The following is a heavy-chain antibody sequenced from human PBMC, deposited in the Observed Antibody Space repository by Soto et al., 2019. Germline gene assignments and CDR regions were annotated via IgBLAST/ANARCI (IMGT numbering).Heavy chain of an antibody. V-gene: IGHV3-74*01. Sequence: EVQLVESGGGLVQPGGSLRLSCAVSGFSLNNYWMHWVRQRPGKGLVWVARIYRDGTTSYADSVKGRFTISRDNAKNTVSLQMNSLKDEDTAVYYCMRGNTGYGNFDYWGQGTLVTVSS. CDR2: IYRDGTT. CDR3: MRGNTGYGNFDY. CDR1: GFSLNNYW. J-gene: IGHJ4*02. D-gene: IGHD5-12*01.